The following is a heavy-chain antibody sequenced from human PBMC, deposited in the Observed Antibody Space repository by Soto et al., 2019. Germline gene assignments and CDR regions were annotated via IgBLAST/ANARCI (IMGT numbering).Heavy chain of an antibody. CDR2: INPSGGST. J-gene: IGHJ4*02. V-gene: IGHV1-46*03. Sequence: ASVKVSCKASGYTFTSYYMHWVRQAPGQGLEWMGIINPSGGSTSYAQKFQGRVTMTRDTSTSTVYMELSSLRSEDTAVYYCARKYYDFWSGHSDSYYSDYWGQGTLVTLSS. CDR3: ARKYYDFWSGHSDSYYSDY. CDR1: GYTFTSYY. D-gene: IGHD3-3*01.